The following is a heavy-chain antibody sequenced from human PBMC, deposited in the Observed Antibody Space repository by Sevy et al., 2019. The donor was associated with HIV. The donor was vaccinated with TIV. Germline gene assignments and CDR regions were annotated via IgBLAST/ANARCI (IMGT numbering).Heavy chain of an antibody. V-gene: IGHV5-51*01. D-gene: IGHD3-3*01. CDR1: GYSFTSQW. Sequence: GESLKISCKGSGYSFTSQWIGWVRQMPGKGLEWMGIIYPDESDIRYSPSFQGQVTISADKSISTVYLQRSSLKASATAMYYCARHRRSGYYDDAFDLWGQGTMVTVSS. J-gene: IGHJ3*01. CDR3: ARHRRSGYYDDAFDL. CDR2: IYPDESDI.